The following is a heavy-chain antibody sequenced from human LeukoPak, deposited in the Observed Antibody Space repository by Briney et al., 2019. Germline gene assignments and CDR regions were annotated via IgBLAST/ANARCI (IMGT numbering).Heavy chain of an antibody. CDR3: AKGSGTLLAAAATVDY. CDR1: GFTFSSYA. Sequence: PGGSLRLSCAASGFTFSSYAMRWVRQAPGKGLEWVSAISGSGDSTYYADSVKGRFTISRDNSKNTLFLQMNSLRAGDTAVYYCAKGSGTLLAAAATVDYWGQGILVTVSS. CDR2: ISGSGDST. J-gene: IGHJ4*02. D-gene: IGHD6-13*01. V-gene: IGHV3-23*01.